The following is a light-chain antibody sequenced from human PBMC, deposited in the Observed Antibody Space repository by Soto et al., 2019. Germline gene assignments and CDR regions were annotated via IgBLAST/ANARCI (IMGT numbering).Light chain of an antibody. J-gene: IGLJ1*01. V-gene: IGLV1-47*01. CDR2: RNN. CDR3: AAWDDSLSGRV. Sequence: QSVLTQPHSASGTPGQRVTISCSGSSSNIGSNYVYWYQQLPGTAPKLLIYRNNQRPSGVPDRFSGSKSGTSASLAISGLRSEDEADYYCAAWDDSLSGRVFGTGTKLTVL. CDR1: SSNIGSNY.